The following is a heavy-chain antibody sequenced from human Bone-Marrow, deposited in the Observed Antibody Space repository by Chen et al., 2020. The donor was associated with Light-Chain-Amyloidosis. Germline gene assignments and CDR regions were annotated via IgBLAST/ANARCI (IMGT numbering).Heavy chain of an antibody. CDR3: ASGLYGDYADF. CDR2: ISSGSTYI. CDR1: GFTFSAYA. D-gene: IGHD4-17*01. Sequence: EVQLVESGGGLVKPGGSLSLSCSAPGFTFSAYAMNWVRQAPGKGLEWVSSISSGSTYIFYTTSVKGRFTISRDNAKNSLFLQMNSLRGEDTAVYYCASGLYGDYADFWGQGTLVTVSS. V-gene: IGHV3-21*02. J-gene: IGHJ4*02.